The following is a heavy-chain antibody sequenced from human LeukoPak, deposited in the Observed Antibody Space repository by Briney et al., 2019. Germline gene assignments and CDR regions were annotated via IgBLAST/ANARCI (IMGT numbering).Heavy chain of an antibody. Sequence: SETLSLTCTVSGGSISSYYWSWIRQPPGKGLEWIGYIYYSGSTNYNPSLKSRVTISVDTSKNQFSLKLSSVTAADTAVYYCVRLSRIRKYYFDYWGQGTLVTVSS. CDR2: IYYSGST. CDR3: VRLSRIRKYYFDY. V-gene: IGHV4-59*01. CDR1: GGSISSYY. D-gene: IGHD2-15*01. J-gene: IGHJ4*02.